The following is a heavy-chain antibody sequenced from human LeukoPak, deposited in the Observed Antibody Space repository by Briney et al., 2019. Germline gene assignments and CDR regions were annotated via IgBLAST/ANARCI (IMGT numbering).Heavy chain of an antibody. CDR1: GFTFSSYS. J-gene: IGHJ2*01. V-gene: IGHV3-33*08. CDR2: IWYDGSNK. CDR3: ARTTSYSSSWHIDL. Sequence: GGSLRLSCAASGFTFSSYSMNWVRQAPGKGLEWVAVIWYDGSNKYYADSVKGRFTISRDNSKNTLYLQMNSLRAEDTAVYYCARTTSYSSSWHIDLWGRGTLVTVSS. D-gene: IGHD6-13*01.